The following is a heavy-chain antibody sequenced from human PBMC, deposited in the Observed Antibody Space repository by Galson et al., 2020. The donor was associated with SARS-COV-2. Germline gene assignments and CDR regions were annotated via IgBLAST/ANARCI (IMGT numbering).Heavy chain of an antibody. CDR3: AREVAVAGDYRFYFDN. CDR1: DDSITRSSYF. D-gene: IGHD6-19*01. CDR2: VFYSGST. V-gene: IGHV4-39*07. Sequence: SETLSLTCTVSDDSITRSSYFWGWIRQPPGKGLQWIGSVFYSGSTYYNPSLQSRVTISMDMSKKEVSLKLMSVTAADTAMYYCAREVAVAGDYRFYFDNWGQGTLVTVSS. J-gene: IGHJ4*02.